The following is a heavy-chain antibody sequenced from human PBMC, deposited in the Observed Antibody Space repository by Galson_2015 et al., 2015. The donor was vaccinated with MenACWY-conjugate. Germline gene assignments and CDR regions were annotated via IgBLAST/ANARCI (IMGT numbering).Heavy chain of an antibody. J-gene: IGHJ3*01. CDR1: GFSLSTNKMG. V-gene: IGHV2-5*02. Sequence: PALVKPTQTLTLTCTFSGFSLSTNKMGVGWIRQPPGKALEWLALIYWDDEKHYNPSLKSRLTITQDTSKNQVVLTLTNTDPVDTGTYYCAHRRHWGLREKPDAFDVWGQGTLVTVSS. CDR2: IYWDDEK. D-gene: IGHD7-27*01. CDR3: AHRRHWGLREKPDAFDV.